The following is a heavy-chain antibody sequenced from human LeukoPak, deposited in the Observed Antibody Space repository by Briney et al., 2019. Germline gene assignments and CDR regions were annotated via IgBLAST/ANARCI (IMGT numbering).Heavy chain of an antibody. V-gene: IGHV1-46*01. J-gene: IGHJ4*02. Sequence: GASVKVSCKASGDTFTSSYMHWVRQAPGQGLEWMGILNPNGGSRSYAQKFQGRVTMTTDMSTSTVYMELFSLRYEDTAVYYCVRDKDTMYYFDYWGQGTLVIVSS. CDR3: VRDKDTMYYFDY. CDR2: LNPNGGSR. CDR1: GDTFTSSY.